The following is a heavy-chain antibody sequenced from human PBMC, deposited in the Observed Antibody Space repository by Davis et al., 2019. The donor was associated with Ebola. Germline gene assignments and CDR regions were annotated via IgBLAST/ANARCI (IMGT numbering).Heavy chain of an antibody. CDR2: VSSSGSTI. Sequence: GESLKISCAASGFTFSDYYMSWIRQAPGKGLEWVSYVSSSGSTIYYVDSVKGRFTISRDNAKNSLYLQMNSLRAEDTAVYYCARDGVVGANDGMDVWGQGTTVTVSS. J-gene: IGHJ6*02. CDR1: GFTFSDYY. D-gene: IGHD1-26*01. V-gene: IGHV3-11*01. CDR3: ARDGVVGANDGMDV.